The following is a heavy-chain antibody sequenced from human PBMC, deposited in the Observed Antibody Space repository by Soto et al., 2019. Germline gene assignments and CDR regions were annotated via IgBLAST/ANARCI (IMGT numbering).Heavy chain of an antibody. CDR2: IYYIGST. J-gene: IGHJ5*02. CDR3: ARGLRRQLLNWFDP. CDR1: GGSISSYY. D-gene: IGHD2-2*01. Sequence: SETLSLTCTVSGGSISSYYWSWIRQPPGKGLEWIGYIYYIGSTNYNPSLKSRVTISVDTSKDQFSLKLSSVTAADTAVYYCARGLRRQLLNWFDPWGQGTLVTVSS. V-gene: IGHV4-59*01.